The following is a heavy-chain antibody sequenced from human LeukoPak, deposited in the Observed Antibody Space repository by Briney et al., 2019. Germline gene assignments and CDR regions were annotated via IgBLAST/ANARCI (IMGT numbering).Heavy chain of an antibody. CDR3: VRETLGATRRYFDY. CDR1: GYTFTGYY. J-gene: IGHJ4*02. D-gene: IGHD1-1*01. Sequence: ASVKVSCKASGYTFTGYYMHWVRQAPGQGLEWMGWIHPNSGGTNYAQKFQGWVTMTRDTSISTAYMELSRLRSDDTAVYYCVRETLGATRRYFDYWGQGALVTVSS. V-gene: IGHV1-2*04. CDR2: IHPNSGGT.